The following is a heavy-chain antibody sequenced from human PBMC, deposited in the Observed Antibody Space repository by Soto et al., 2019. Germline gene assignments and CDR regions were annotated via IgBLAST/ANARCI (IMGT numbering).Heavy chain of an antibody. CDR1: GFTFSSYS. V-gene: IGHV3-21*01. D-gene: IGHD7-27*01. Sequence: GALRLSCAASGFTFSSYSMNWVRQAPGKGLEWVSSISSSSSYIYYADSVKGRFTISRDNAKNSLYLQMNSLRAEDTAVYYCARELRFKLGTARYYYYMDVWGKGTTVTVSS. CDR2: ISSSSSYI. CDR3: ARELRFKLGTARYYYYMDV. J-gene: IGHJ6*03.